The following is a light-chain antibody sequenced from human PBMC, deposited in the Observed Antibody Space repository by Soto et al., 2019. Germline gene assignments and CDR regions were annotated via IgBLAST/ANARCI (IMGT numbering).Light chain of an antibody. J-gene: IGLJ1*01. V-gene: IGLV2-14*03. CDR1: SSDVCGYDY. CDR3: SSYTSSSTHV. Sequence: QSALTQPASVSGSPGQSIAISCTGTSSDVCGYDYVSWYQQLPGKAPKLMIYDVNNRPSGVSNRFSGSKSGNTASLTISGLQAEDEADYYCSSYTSSSTHVFGTGTKVTVL. CDR2: DVN.